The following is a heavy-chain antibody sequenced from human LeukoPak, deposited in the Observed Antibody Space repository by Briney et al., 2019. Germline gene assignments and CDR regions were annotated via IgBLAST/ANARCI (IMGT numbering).Heavy chain of an antibody. CDR3: ARDLGTTVTTYLDY. V-gene: IGHV3-69-1*01. CDR2: ISSSSYI. D-gene: IGHD4-17*01. CDR1: GFTFGDYA. J-gene: IGHJ4*02. Sequence: GGSLRLSCTASGFTFGDYAMSWVRQAPGKGLEWVSSISSSSYIYYADSVKGRFTISRDNAKNSLYLRMNSLRAEDTAVYYCARDLGTTVTTYLDYWGQGTLVTVSS.